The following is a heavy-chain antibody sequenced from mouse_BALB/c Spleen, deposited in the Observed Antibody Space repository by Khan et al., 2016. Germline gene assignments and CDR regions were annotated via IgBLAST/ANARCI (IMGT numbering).Heavy chain of an antibody. J-gene: IGHJ2*01. CDR3: ARLRLDY. Sequence: QIQLVQSGPELKKPGETVKISCKASGYTFTNYGMNWVKQAPGKGLKWMGWINTNTGEPTYAEEFKGRFAFSLETSASTAYLQINNLQNEDTANYFCARLRLDYWGQGTTLTVSS. CDR2: INTNTGEP. CDR1: GYTFTNYG. V-gene: IGHV9-3*02. D-gene: IGHD1-2*01.